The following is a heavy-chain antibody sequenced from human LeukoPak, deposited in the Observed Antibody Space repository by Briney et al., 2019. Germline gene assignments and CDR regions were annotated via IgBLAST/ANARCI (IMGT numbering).Heavy chain of an antibody. Sequence: KPGGSLRLSCAASGFTFSRFAMNWVRQAPGKGLEWISYINTDRSDIHYADSVKGRFTISRDNARNTLFLQLSSLRAEDSAVYYCARDTFQPGLIDSWGQGTLVTVSS. D-gene: IGHD2-2*01. J-gene: IGHJ4*02. V-gene: IGHV3-21*05. CDR2: INTDRSDI. CDR1: GFTFSRFA. CDR3: ARDTFQPGLIDS.